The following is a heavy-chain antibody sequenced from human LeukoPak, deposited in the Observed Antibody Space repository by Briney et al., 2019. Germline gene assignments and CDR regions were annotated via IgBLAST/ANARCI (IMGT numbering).Heavy chain of an antibody. CDR3: ARLSIVGATNFDY. CDR2: IYYSGST. D-gene: IGHD1-26*01. J-gene: IGHJ4*02. V-gene: IGHV4-59*08. Sequence: PSETLSLTCTVSGASITSYYWSWIRQPPGEGLEWIGYIYYSGSTTYKPSLKSRVTISVDTSKNQFSLKLSSVTAADTAVYYCARLSIVGATNFDYWGQGTPVTVSS. CDR1: GASITSYY.